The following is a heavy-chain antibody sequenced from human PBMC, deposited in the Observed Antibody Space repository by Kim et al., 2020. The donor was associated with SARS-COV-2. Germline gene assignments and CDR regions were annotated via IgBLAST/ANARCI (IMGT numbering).Heavy chain of an antibody. CDR3: AKSGSGSSGISDH. Sequence: GGSLRLSCAASGFTFSNYAMSWVRQSPGKGLERVSGFTGSGNTYYADSVKGRFTISRDNSKNALYLQMNSLRAEYTAVYYCAKSGSGSSGISDHWGQGTL. CDR2: FTGSGNT. V-gene: IGHV3-23*01. CDR1: GFTFSNYA. D-gene: IGHD2-15*01. J-gene: IGHJ4*02.